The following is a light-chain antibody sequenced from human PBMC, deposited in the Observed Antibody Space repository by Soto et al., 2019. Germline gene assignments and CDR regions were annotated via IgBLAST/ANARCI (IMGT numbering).Light chain of an antibody. CDR2: GAS. CDR3: HHYANLPRT. CDR1: QDIKKY. V-gene: IGKV1-33*01. J-gene: IGKJ4*01. Sequence: DIQMTQSPSSLSASVGERVTITCQASQDIKKYLNWFQQKPGKAPKLLIYGASNLETGVPSRFRGSGSETDFIFTITSVQPEDSATYFCHHYANLPRTFGGGTKVEIK.